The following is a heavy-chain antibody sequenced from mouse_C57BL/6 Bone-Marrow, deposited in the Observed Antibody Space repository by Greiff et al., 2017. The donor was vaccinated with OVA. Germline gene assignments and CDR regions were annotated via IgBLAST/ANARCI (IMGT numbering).Heavy chain of an antibody. Sequence: VQLQQSGAELVKPGASVKLSCKASGYTFTSYWMHWVKQRPGQGLEWIGMIHPNSGSTNYNEKFKSKATLTVDKSSSTAYMQLSSLTSEDSAVYYCAREVYYGNPYAMDYWGQGTSVTVSS. CDR2: IHPNSGST. CDR3: AREVYYGNPYAMDY. D-gene: IGHD2-1*01. J-gene: IGHJ4*01. CDR1: GYTFTSYW. V-gene: IGHV1-64*01.